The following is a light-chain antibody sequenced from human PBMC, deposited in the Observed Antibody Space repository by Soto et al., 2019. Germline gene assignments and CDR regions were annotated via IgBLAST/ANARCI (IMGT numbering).Light chain of an antibody. CDR1: QSIGSN. CDR2: VAS. V-gene: IGKV3-15*01. J-gene: IGKJ1*01. Sequence: EIVMTQSPATLSVSPGVRATLSCRASQSIGSNLAWYQQKPGQAPRLLIYVASIRATGIPARFSGSGSGTEFTLTINSLQSEDFAVYYCQQYNNLSLTFGQGTKVEIK. CDR3: QQYNNLSLT.